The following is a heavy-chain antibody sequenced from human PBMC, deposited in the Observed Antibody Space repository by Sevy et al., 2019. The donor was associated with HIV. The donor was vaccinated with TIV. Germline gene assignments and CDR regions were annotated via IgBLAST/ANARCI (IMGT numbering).Heavy chain of an antibody. CDR2: ISSSSSYI. V-gene: IGHV3-21*01. Sequence: GGSLRLSCAASGFTFSSYSMNWVRQAPGKGLEWVSSISSSSSYIYYADSVKGRFTISRDNAKNSLYLQMNSLRAEDTAVYYCAIGEYYGSGSYYHYYYGMDVWGQGTTVTVSS. D-gene: IGHD3-10*01. CDR3: AIGEYYGSGSYYHYYYGMDV. J-gene: IGHJ6*02. CDR1: GFTFSSYS.